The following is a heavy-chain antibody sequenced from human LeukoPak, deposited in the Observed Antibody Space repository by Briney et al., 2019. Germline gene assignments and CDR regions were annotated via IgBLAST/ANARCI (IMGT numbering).Heavy chain of an antibody. CDR2: INPNSGDT. CDR3: ARDFASSWPFDY. J-gene: IGHJ4*02. Sequence: ASVKVSCKASGYTFTGYYVHWVRLAPGQVLEWMGRINPNSGDTNYAQKLQGRVTMTRDTSITTAYMEVNRLRSDDTAVYYCARDFASSWPFDYWGQGTLVTVSS. V-gene: IGHV1-2*06. D-gene: IGHD6-13*01. CDR1: GYTFTGYY.